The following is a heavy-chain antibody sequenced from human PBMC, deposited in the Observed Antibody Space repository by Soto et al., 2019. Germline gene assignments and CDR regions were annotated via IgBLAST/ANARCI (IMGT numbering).Heavy chain of an antibody. Sequence: PGGSLRLSCAASGFTFSSYGMHWVRQAPGKGLEWVAVIWYDGSNKYYADSVKGRFTISRDNSKNTLYLQMNSLRAEDTAVYYCARDGRYYGSGTYGMDVWGQGTTVTVSS. D-gene: IGHD3-10*01. V-gene: IGHV3-33*01. CDR1: GFTFSSYG. CDR2: IWYDGSNK. CDR3: ARDGRYYGSGTYGMDV. J-gene: IGHJ6*02.